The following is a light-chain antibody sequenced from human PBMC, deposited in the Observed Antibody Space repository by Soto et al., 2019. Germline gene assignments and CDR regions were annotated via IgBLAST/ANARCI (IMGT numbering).Light chain of an antibody. Sequence: QSALTQPPSVSGAPGQRVTISCTGSSSNIGAGYDVHWYQQFPGTTPKFLIYGNTNRPSGVPDRFSASKSGTSASLDITGLQVEEEAEYFSQSNNSSLPFVFGGGTKLTFL. CDR1: SSNIGAGYD. V-gene: IGLV1-40*01. J-gene: IGLJ2*01. CDR2: GNT. CDR3: QSNNSSLPFV.